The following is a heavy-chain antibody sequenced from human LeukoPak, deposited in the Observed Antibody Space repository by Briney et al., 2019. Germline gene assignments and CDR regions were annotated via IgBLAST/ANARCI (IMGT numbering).Heavy chain of an antibody. D-gene: IGHD3-3*01. Sequence: GASVKVSCKASGYTFTSYGISWVRQAPGQGLEWMGWISAYNGNTNYAQKLQGRVTMTTDTSTSTAYMELRSLRSDDTAVYYCARDMSDFWSGYYPVQPYYFDYWGQGTLVTVSS. CDR2: ISAYNGNT. J-gene: IGHJ4*02. CDR1: GYTFTSYG. V-gene: IGHV1-18*01. CDR3: ARDMSDFWSGYYPVQPYYFDY.